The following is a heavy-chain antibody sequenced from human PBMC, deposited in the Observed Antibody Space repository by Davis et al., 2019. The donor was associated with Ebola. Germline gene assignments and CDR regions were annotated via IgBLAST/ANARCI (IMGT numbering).Heavy chain of an antibody. J-gene: IGHJ4*02. CDR2: ISSSSSYI. Sequence: GESLKISCAASGFTFSSYSMNWVRQAPGKGLEWVSSISSSSSYIYYADSVKGRFTISRDNAKNSLYLQMNSLRAEDTAVYYCARATDGFFFNYWGQGTLVTVSS. V-gene: IGHV3-21*01. CDR3: ARATDGFFFNY. CDR1: GFTFSSYS. D-gene: IGHD2-8*01.